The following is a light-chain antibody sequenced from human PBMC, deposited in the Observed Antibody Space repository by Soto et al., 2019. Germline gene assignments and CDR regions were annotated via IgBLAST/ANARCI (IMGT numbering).Light chain of an antibody. CDR1: SSDVGGYNF. V-gene: IGLV2-14*03. J-gene: IGLJ1*01. CDR3: SSYTSSSTYV. CDR2: DVN. Sequence: QSVLTQPASVSGSPGQSSTLSCTGTSSDVGGYNFVSWYQQHPGKAPKLMIYDVNNRPSGVSNRFSGSKSGNTASLTISGLQAEDEADYYCSSYTSSSTYVFGTGTKVTV.